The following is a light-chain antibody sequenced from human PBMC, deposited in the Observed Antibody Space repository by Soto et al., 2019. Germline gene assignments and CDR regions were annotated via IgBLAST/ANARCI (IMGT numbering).Light chain of an antibody. V-gene: IGKV3-20*01. J-gene: IGKJ4*01. CDR2: DAS. CDR1: QTVRNNY. CDR3: QQFSSYPLT. Sequence: EFVLTQSPGTLSLSPGERATLSCRASQTVRNNYLAWYQQKPGQAPRLLIYDASSRATGSPDRFSGCGSGTGFTLTNSRLEPEDVAVYYCQQFSSYPLTFGGGTKVEIK.